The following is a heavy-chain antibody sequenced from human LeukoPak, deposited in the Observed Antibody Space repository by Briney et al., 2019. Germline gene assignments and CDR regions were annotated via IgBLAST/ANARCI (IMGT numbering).Heavy chain of an antibody. V-gene: IGHV3-30*02. Sequence: GGSLRLSCAASAFTFSRYGMHWVRQAPGKGLEWVAFIRYDGNNKYYADSVKGRFTISRDNSKYTLYLQMNSLRAEDTAVYYCARDQGGVGYWGQGTLVTVSS. CDR3: ARDQGGVGY. CDR2: IRYDGNNK. CDR1: AFTFSRYG. J-gene: IGHJ4*02. D-gene: IGHD3-16*01.